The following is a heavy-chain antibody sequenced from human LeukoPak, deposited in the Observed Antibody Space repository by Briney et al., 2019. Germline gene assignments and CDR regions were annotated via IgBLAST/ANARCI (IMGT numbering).Heavy chain of an antibody. Sequence: PSESLSLTCTVSGYSISSDYYWGWIRQPPGKGLEWIGSIYHSGSTYYNPSLKSRVTISVDTSKNQFSLKLSSVTAADTAVYYCASGVVNRGYDYVWGSYRPLFDYWGQGTLVTVSS. CDR1: GYSISSDYY. D-gene: IGHD3-16*02. CDR2: IYHSGST. CDR3: ASGVVNRGYDYVWGSYRPLFDY. V-gene: IGHV4-38-2*02. J-gene: IGHJ4*02.